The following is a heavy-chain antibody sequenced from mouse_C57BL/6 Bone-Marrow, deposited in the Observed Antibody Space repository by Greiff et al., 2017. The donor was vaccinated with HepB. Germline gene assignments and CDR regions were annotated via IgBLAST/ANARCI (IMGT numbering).Heavy chain of an antibody. J-gene: IGHJ2*01. CDR1: GYTFTSYG. CDR2: IYPRSGNT. CDR3: ARRGHYFDY. V-gene: IGHV1-81*01. Sequence: QVQLKESGAELARPGASVKLSCKASGYTFTSYGISWVKQRTGQGLEWIGEIYPRSGNTYYNEKFKGKATLTADKSSSTAYMELRSLTSEDSAVYFCARRGHYFDYWGQGTTLTVSS.